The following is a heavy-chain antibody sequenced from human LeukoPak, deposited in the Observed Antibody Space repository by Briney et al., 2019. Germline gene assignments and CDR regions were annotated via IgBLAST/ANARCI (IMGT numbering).Heavy chain of an antibody. Sequence: GGSLRLSCAASGFTFSSYWMGWVRQAPGKGLEWVANIKQDGSEKYYVDSVKGRFTISRDNAKNSLYLQMNSLRAEDTAVYYCARPKYDFWSGYSYGAFDIWGQGTMVTVSS. CDR1: GFTFSSYW. CDR2: IKQDGSEK. D-gene: IGHD3-3*01. J-gene: IGHJ3*02. CDR3: ARPKYDFWSGYSYGAFDI. V-gene: IGHV3-7*01.